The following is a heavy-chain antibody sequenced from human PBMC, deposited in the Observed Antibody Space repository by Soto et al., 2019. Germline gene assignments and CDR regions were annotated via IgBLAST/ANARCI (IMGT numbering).Heavy chain of an antibody. CDR3: ARDKGSGYSDCYFDL. Sequence: QVQLQESGPGLVKPSQTLSLTCTVSGGSISSGDYYWSWIRQPPGKGLEWIGYIYYSGSTYYNPSLTSRVTISVDMSRDQCSLKLSSVTAADTAVYYCARDKGSGYSDCYFDLWFRGTLVTVSS. V-gene: IGHV4-30-4*01. J-gene: IGHJ2*01. CDR1: GGSISSGDYY. CDR2: IYYSGST. D-gene: IGHD3-22*01.